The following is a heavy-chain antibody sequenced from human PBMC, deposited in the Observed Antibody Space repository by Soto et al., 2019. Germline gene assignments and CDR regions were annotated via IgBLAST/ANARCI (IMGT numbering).Heavy chain of an antibody. CDR1: GFSLNTGGLG. V-gene: IGHV2-5*02. D-gene: IGHD2-21*02. J-gene: IGHJ4*03. CDR3: AHRRCGGDRLHSSTSHYDYGLPG. CDR2: IYWDNDK. Sequence: QITLKESGPTLVKPTQTLTLTCTFSGFSLNTGGLGVGWIRQPPGKALEWLALIYWDNDKRYSPSLMSRLTITQDTSKYQVGLTMTNMDPVDAQTSYCAHRRCGGDRLHSSTSHYDYGLPGRGQATPV.